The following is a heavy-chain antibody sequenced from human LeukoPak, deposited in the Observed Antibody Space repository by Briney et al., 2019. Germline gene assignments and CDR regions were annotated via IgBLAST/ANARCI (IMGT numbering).Heavy chain of an antibody. V-gene: IGHV3-9*01. CDR1: GFTFDDYA. CDR2: ISWDSYSI. Sequence: PGGSLRLSCAASGFTFDDYAMHWVRHAPGKGLEWVSSISWDSYSIGYADSVKGRFTISRDNAKNSLYLQMNSLRAADTALYFCAKDVDGYNSYFDYWGQGTLVTVSS. D-gene: IGHD5-24*01. J-gene: IGHJ4*02. CDR3: AKDVDGYNSYFDY.